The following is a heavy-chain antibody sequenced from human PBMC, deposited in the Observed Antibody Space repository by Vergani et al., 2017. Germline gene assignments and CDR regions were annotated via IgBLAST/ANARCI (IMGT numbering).Heavy chain of an antibody. V-gene: IGHV3-23*01. J-gene: IGHJ6*02. D-gene: IGHD3-10*01. Sequence: EVQLLESGGDLVQPGGSLRLSCVASGLTFRGYAMTWVRQIPGKAPEWVSAINGRGSNSYYADSVKGRFTISRDDSRGEVYLQMNSLRADDTAVYFCARDPVYDPFGEIPHYGMNVWGRGTTVTVS. CDR2: INGRGSNS. CDR3: ARDPVYDPFGEIPHYGMNV. CDR1: GLTFRGYA.